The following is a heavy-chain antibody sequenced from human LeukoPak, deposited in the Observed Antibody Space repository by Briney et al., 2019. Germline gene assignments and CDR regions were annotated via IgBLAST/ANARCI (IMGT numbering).Heavy chain of an antibody. V-gene: IGHV4-4*02. D-gene: IGHD3-22*01. CDR3: ARLVGYYYDSSGYYLGYYYGMDV. Sequence: SETLSLTCAVSGGFISSSNWWSWVRQPPGKGLEWIGEIYHSGSTNYNPSLKSRVTISVDTSNNQFSLKLSSVTAADTAVYYCARLVGYYYDSSGYYLGYYYGMDVWGQGTTVTVSS. J-gene: IGHJ6*02. CDR2: IYHSGST. CDR1: GGFISSSNW.